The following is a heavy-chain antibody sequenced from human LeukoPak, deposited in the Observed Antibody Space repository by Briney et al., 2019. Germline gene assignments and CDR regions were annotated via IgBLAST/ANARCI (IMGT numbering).Heavy chain of an antibody. J-gene: IGHJ4*02. D-gene: IGHD6-13*01. V-gene: IGHV3-23*01. CDR1: GFTFSSCS. CDR3: AKDPILNNIARHDDY. Sequence: PGGSLRLSCAASGFTFSSCSMNWVRQAPGKGLEWVSAISGSGGSTYYADSVKGRFTISRDNSKNTLYLQMNSLRAEDTAVYYCAKDPILNNIARHDDYWGQGTLVTVSS. CDR2: ISGSGGST.